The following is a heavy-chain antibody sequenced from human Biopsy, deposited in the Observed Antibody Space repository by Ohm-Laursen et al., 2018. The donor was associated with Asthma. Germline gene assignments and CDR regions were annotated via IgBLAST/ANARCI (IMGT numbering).Heavy chain of an antibody. CDR1: GGSISNSNYY. Sequence: TLSLTCTVSGGSISNSNYYWGWIRQHPGKGLEWIGYIHHSGTSYFNPSLKSRVSFSLDTSKNQFSLSLTSVTAADTAVYYCARTTYGHDGFDPWGQGTLVTVSS. D-gene: IGHD4-17*01. V-gene: IGHV4-31*03. CDR3: ARTTYGHDGFDP. J-gene: IGHJ5*02. CDR2: IHHSGTS.